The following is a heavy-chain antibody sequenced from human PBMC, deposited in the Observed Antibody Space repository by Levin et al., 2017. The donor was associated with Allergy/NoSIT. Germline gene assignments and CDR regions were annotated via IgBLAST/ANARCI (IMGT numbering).Heavy chain of an antibody. CDR2: ISSSGSTI. Sequence: GGSLRLSCAASGFTFSSYEMNWVRQAPGKGLEWVSYISSSGSTIYYADSVKGRFTISRDNAKNSLYLQMNSLRAEDTAVYYCARATYYDILTGYYENYWGQGTLVTVSS. V-gene: IGHV3-48*03. D-gene: IGHD3-9*01. CDR1: GFTFSSYE. CDR3: ARATYYDILTGYYENY. J-gene: IGHJ4*02.